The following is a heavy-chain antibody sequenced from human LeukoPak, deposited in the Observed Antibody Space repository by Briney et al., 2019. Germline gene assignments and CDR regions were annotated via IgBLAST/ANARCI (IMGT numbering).Heavy chain of an antibody. V-gene: IGHV1-18*01. Sequence: ASVTVSFKASGYTFTIYGISWVRQARGQGREWMGWISAYNGNTNYAQKLQGRVTMTTDTSTSTAYMELRSLRSDDTAVYYCASLKQLVPYYYYYYYMDVWGKGTTVTVSS. J-gene: IGHJ6*03. CDR1: GYTFTIYG. D-gene: IGHD6-6*01. CDR2: ISAYNGNT. CDR3: ASLKQLVPYYYYYYYMDV.